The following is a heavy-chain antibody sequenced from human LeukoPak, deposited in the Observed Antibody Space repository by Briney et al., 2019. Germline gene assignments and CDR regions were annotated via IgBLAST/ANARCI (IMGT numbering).Heavy chain of an antibody. CDR2: IYSTGST. V-gene: IGHV4-39*02. J-gene: IGHJ3*02. CDR1: GGSISSGAYY. CDR3: AREPITSGGNDAFDI. Sequence: SETLSLTCIVSGGSISSGAYYWTWIRQPPGKGLEWIGSIYSTGSTYKNPSLKSRVTISIDTSKNQFSLKLNSVTAADTAVFYCAREPITSGGNDAFDIWGQGTMVTVSS. D-gene: IGHD3-16*01.